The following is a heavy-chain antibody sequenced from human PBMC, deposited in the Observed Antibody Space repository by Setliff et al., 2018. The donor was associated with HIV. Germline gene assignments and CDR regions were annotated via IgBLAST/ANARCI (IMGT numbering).Heavy chain of an antibody. J-gene: IGHJ6*03. V-gene: IGHV3-11*04. CDR3: ARGQSNCGGGKCYYHMDV. CDR1: GFTVSGYY. Sequence: GGSLRLSCAASGFTVSGYYMAWVRQAPGKGLEWVSYITSSGRGIYYAESVKGRFTISRDNAKNSLFLQMNSVRGDDTALYYCARGQSNCGGGKCYYHMDVWGNGTTVTVSS. D-gene: IGHD2-15*01. CDR2: ITSSGRGI.